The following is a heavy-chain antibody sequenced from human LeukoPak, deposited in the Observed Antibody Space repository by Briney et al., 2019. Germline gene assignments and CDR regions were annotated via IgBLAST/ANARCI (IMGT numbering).Heavy chain of an antibody. Sequence: ASVKVSCKASGYTFTGYYMHWVRQAPGQGLEWMGWINPNSGGSNYAQKFQGRVTMTRDTSISTAYMELSRLRSDDTAVYYCARGLHQHDYGDYRPFDYWGQGTLVTVSS. CDR1: GYTFTGYY. CDR3: ARGLHQHDYGDYRPFDY. J-gene: IGHJ4*02. V-gene: IGHV1-2*02. CDR2: INPNSGGS. D-gene: IGHD4-17*01.